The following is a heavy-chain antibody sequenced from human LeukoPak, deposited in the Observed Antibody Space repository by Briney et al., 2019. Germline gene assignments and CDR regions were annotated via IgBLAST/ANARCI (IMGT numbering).Heavy chain of an antibody. D-gene: IGHD4-23*01. CDR2: IYYSGST. V-gene: IGHV4-59*01. CDR3: ARDSAVGIDY. CDR1: GGSISSYY. J-gene: IGHJ4*02. Sequence: PSETLSLTCTVSGGSISSYYWSWIRQPPGKGLEWIGYIYYSGSTNYNPSLKSRVTISVDTSKNQFSLKLNSVTAADTAVYYCARDSAVGIDYWGQGTLVTVSS.